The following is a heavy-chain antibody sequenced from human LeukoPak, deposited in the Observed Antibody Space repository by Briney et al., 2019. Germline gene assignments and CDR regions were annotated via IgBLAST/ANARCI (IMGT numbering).Heavy chain of an antibody. CDR1: GYTFTSYA. V-gene: IGHV1-3*01. J-gene: IGHJ6*04. CDR3: ASGYYYGSGSYAGMDV. CDR2: INAGNGNT. D-gene: IGHD3-10*01. Sequence: GASVKVSCKASGYTFTSYAMHWARQAPGQRLEWMGWINAGNGNTKYSQKLQGRVTVTRDTSVSTAYMELSSLRSEDTAVYYCASGYYYGSGSYAGMDVWGKGTTVTVSS.